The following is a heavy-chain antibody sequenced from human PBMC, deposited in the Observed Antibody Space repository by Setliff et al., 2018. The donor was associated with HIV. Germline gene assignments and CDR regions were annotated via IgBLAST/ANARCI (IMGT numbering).Heavy chain of an antibody. Sequence: ASVKVSCKTSGYAFSDYSIHWVRQAPGQGLEWMGWINPNSGGTNYAQKFQGRVTMTRDTSISTAYMELSRLRSDDTAVYYCARETLRWKSRAFDIWGQGTMVTVSS. CDR1: GYAFSDYS. J-gene: IGHJ3*02. V-gene: IGHV1-2*02. CDR3: ARETLRWKSRAFDI. D-gene: IGHD4-17*01. CDR2: INPNSGGT.